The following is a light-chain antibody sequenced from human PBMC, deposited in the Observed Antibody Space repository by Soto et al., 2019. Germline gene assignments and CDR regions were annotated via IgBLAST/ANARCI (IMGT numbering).Light chain of an antibody. Sequence: QSALTQPASVSGSPGQSITISCTGTSNDVGGYKFVSWYQQHPGKAPKLMIYEVSNRPSGVSNRFSGSKSGYMASLTISGLQAEDEADYYCSSYTSSGTLVFGAGTKV. CDR3: SSYTSSGTLV. CDR1: SNDVGGYKF. V-gene: IGLV2-14*01. J-gene: IGLJ1*01. CDR2: EVS.